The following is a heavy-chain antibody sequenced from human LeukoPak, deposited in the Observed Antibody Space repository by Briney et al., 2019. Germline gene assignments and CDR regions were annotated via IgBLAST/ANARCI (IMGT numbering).Heavy chain of an antibody. V-gene: IGHV1-8*02. CDR2: MNPNSGNT. Sequence: ASVKVSCKSSGYTFTIYYMHWVRQATGQGLEWMGWMNPNSGNTGYAQKFQGRVTMTRNTSISTAYMELSSLRSEDTAVYYCARGPLHLVTTIEEDYWGQGTLVTVSS. CDR3: ARGPLHLVTTIEEDY. CDR1: GYTFTIYY. D-gene: IGHD5-12*01. J-gene: IGHJ4*02.